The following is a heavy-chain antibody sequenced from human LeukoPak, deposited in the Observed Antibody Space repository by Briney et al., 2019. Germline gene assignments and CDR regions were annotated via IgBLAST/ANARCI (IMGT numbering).Heavy chain of an antibody. Sequence: PGESLKISCKGSGYGFTSYWIGWVRQMPGKGLEWMGIIYPGDSDTRYSPSFQGQVTISADKSISTAYLQWSSLKASDTAMYYCARSLAVVGTPFGYWGQGTLVTVSS. CDR3: ARSLAVVGTPFGY. J-gene: IGHJ4*02. CDR1: GYGFTSYW. CDR2: IYPGDSDT. V-gene: IGHV5-51*01. D-gene: IGHD6-19*01.